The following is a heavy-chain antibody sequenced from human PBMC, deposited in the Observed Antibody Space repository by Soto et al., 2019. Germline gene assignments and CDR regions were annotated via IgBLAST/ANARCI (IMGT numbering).Heavy chain of an antibody. CDR1: GFDFEDYA. Sequence: GGSLRLSCAAAGFDFEDYAVHWVRQVPGKGLEWVSLTNSDGTDSYYMDSVKGRFTISRDNAKSTLYLQMDRLRPEDTALYFCAKSLYYYDSSPLDHWGQGTLVTVSS. V-gene: IGHV3-43D*04. J-gene: IGHJ4*02. D-gene: IGHD3-22*01. CDR3: AKSLYYYDSSPLDH. CDR2: TNSDGTDS.